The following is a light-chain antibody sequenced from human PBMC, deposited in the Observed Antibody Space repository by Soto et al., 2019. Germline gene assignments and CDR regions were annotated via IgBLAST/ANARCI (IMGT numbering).Light chain of an antibody. V-gene: IGKV3-15*01. Sequence: EIVMTQSPATLSVSAGERATLSCRASQSVRSNLAWYQQKPGQAPRLLIYGASTRATGIPGRFSGSGSGTEFALTISSLQSEDLAIYYCQQYNSWSSITFGQGTRLEIK. CDR1: QSVRSN. CDR3: QQYNSWSSIT. CDR2: GAS. J-gene: IGKJ5*01.